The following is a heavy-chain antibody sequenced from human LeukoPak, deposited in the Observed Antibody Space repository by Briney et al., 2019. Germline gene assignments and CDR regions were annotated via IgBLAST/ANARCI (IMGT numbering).Heavy chain of an antibody. Sequence: GRSLRLSCTASGFTFSNYGMHWVRQAPGKGLEWVAVISYDGSNEYYVDSVKGRFTISGDNSKNTLYLQMNSLRAEDTAVYYCAKGLGYCSSISCSFYFDYWGQGTLVTVSS. CDR3: AKGLGYCSSISCSFYFDY. CDR2: ISYDGSNE. J-gene: IGHJ4*02. CDR1: GFTFSNYG. V-gene: IGHV3-30*18. D-gene: IGHD2-2*01.